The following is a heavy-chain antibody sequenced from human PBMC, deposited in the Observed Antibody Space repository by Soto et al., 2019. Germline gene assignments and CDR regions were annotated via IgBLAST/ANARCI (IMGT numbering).Heavy chain of an antibody. V-gene: IGHV1-2*02. CDR1: GYNFIDYY. J-gene: IGHJ5*02. CDR3: ARNRYYSDQNAYFQNLDL. D-gene: IGHD3-22*01. CDR2: INPNSGDT. Sequence: ASVKVSCKASGYNFIDYYIHWVRQAPGQGLEWMGWINPNSGDTNYAQKFQGRVTMTRDTSINSAYMELNSLTSDDTAVYYCARNRYYSDQNAYFQNLDLWGQGTLVTVSS.